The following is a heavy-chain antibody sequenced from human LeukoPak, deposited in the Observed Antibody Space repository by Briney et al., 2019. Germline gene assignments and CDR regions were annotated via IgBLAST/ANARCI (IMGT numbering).Heavy chain of an antibody. Sequence: ASVKVSCKASGYTFTSYDINWVRQATGQGLEWMGWMNPNSGNTGYAQKFQGRVTMTRNTSISTAYMELSSLRSEDTAVYYCARAFDQVWGRARRLDYWGQGTLVTVSS. CDR1: GYTFTSYD. J-gene: IGHJ4*02. D-gene: IGHD3-16*01. CDR3: ARAFDQVWGRARRLDY. V-gene: IGHV1-8*01. CDR2: MNPNSGNT.